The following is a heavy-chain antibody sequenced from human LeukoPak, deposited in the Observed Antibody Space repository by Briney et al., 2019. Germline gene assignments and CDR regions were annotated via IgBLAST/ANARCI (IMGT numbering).Heavy chain of an antibody. J-gene: IGHJ3*02. CDR2: IYYSGST. CDR1: GGSISSYY. Sequence: PSETLSLTCTVSGGSISSYYWSWIRQPPGKGLEWIGYIYYSGSTNYNPSLKSRVTISVDTSKNQFSLKLSSVTAADTAVYYCARGTLYYYDSSGYYSGYDAFDIWGQGTMVTVSS. CDR3: ARGTLYYYDSSGYYSGYDAFDI. D-gene: IGHD3-22*01. V-gene: IGHV4-59*01.